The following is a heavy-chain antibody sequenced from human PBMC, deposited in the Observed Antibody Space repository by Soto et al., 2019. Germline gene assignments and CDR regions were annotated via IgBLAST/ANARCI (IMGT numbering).Heavy chain of an antibody. CDR3: GRVASSSSWTPDY. D-gene: IGHD2-2*01. V-gene: IGHV3-21*01. CDR1: GFSFSVYS. J-gene: IGHJ4*02. Sequence: EVHLVESGGGLVKPGGSLRLSCAGSGFSFSVYSMNWVRQAPGKALEWVSSLTSSSSHTYYADSVKGRFTISRDNAKNLRYLQMYSLRDEDTAVYYCGRVASSSSWTPDYLGQGTLVTVSS. CDR2: LTSSSSHT.